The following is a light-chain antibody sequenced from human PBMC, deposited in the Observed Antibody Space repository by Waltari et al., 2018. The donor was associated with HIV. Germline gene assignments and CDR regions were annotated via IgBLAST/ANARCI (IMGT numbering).Light chain of an antibody. CDR2: SAS. CDR1: QAITSY. CDR3: QQLHTYPFT. Sequence: DIQLTQSPSFMSASVGDRVTITCRASQAITSYLAWYKQKQGKAPNLLIYSASTLERGVPSRFSGGGSETEFSLTISSLQPEDSATYSCQQLHTYPFTFGQGTKLEIK. J-gene: IGKJ2*01. V-gene: IGKV1-9*01.